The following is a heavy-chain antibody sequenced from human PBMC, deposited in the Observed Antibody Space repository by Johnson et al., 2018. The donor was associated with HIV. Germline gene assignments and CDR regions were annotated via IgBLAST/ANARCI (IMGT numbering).Heavy chain of an antibody. J-gene: IGHJ3*02. CDR2: IRNDGSNK. CDR1: GFTFSNYG. Sequence: QVQLVESGGGVVQPGGSLRLSCVASGFTFSNYGMHWVRQAPGKGLEWVAFIRNDGSNKYYADSVKGRFTISRNNSKNTLYLQMNSLRAEDTAVYYCAKELADSSGYYADAFDIWGQGTMVTVSS. CDR3: AKELADSSGYYADAFDI. V-gene: IGHV3-30*02. D-gene: IGHD3-22*01.